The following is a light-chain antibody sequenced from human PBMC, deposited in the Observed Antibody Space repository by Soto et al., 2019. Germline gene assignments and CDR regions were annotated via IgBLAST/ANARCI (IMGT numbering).Light chain of an antibody. CDR2: DAS. V-gene: IGKV3-11*01. CDR1: QSVNKY. J-gene: IGKJ4*01. CDR3: QQRSNWRVT. Sequence: EIVLTQSPATLSLSPGERATLSCRASQSVNKYLAWYQQKPGQAPRLLIYDASNRATGIPARFSGSGSGTDFTLTIGSLEAEDFAVYYCQQRSNWRVTFGGGTKVESK.